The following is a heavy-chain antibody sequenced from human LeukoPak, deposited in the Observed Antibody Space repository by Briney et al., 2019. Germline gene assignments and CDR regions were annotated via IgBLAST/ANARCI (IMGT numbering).Heavy chain of an antibody. CDR3: ARKREYSPCEY. V-gene: IGHV4-38-2*02. Sequence: SETLSLTCTVSGYSISSGYYWGWIRQPPGKGLEWIGSIYHSGSTYYNPSLKSRVTISVDTSKNQFSLKLGSVTAADTAVYYCARKREYSPCEYWGQGTLVTVSP. CDR1: GYSISSGYY. CDR2: IYHSGST. J-gene: IGHJ4*02. D-gene: IGHD4-11*01.